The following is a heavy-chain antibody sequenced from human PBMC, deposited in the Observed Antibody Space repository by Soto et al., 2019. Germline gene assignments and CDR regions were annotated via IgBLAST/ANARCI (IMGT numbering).Heavy chain of an antibody. CDR2: MSYDGSNK. CDR1: GFTFSTYA. J-gene: IGHJ1*01. V-gene: IGHV3-30*03. CDR3: ARGESGAYLQY. Sequence: QVQLEESGGGVVQPGRSLRLSCAASGFTFSTYAMHWVRQAPGKGLEWVAVMSYDGSNKYYADSVKGRFTISRDNSKNTLFLQMSRLRPEDTGVYYCARGESGAYLQYWGQGTLVTVSS. D-gene: IGHD2-15*01.